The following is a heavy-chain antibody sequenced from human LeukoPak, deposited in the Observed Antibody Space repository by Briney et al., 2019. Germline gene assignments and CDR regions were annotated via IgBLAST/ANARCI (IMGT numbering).Heavy chain of an antibody. Sequence: GGSLRLSCAASGFTFTNYAMHWVRQAPGKGLEWVANIRPDGSEKDYVDSVKGRFTISRDNAKNSLYLQMNSLRAEDTALYYCARIGGWFGNDYWGQGTLVTVSS. V-gene: IGHV3-7*05. J-gene: IGHJ4*02. CDR3: ARIGGWFGNDY. CDR1: GFTFTNYA. D-gene: IGHD3-10*01. CDR2: IRPDGSEK.